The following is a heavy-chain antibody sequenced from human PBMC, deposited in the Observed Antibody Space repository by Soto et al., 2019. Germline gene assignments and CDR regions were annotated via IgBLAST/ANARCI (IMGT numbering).Heavy chain of an antibody. CDR2: SRGSGGST. CDR1: GFIFSNYA. V-gene: IGHV3-23*01. D-gene: IGHD3-10*01. CDR3: AKFRGPTYDFYYMDA. J-gene: IGHJ6*03. Sequence: EVQLLESGGGVVQPGGSLTLSCAASGFIFSNYAMTWVRQAPGKGLEWVSSRGSGGSTYQADSVKGRFIISRDNTKNMLYLQMDSLRAEDTAVYYCAKFRGPTYDFYYMDAWGKGTMVIVS.